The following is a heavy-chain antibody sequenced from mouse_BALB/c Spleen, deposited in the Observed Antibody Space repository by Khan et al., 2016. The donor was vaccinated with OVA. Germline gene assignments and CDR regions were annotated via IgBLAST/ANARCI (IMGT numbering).Heavy chain of an antibody. J-gene: IGHJ3*01. V-gene: IGHV1-77*01. CDR2: IYPGSNNT. CDR1: GYTFTDYN. CDR3: EREWGAWFPY. Sequence: QVQLQQSGAELARPGASVKLSCKASGYTFTDYNINWVKQRTGQGLEWIGEIYPGSNNTYYNEKFKGKATLTADKSSSTAYMQLSSLTSEDSAVYFCEREWGAWFPYGGQGTLVTVSA.